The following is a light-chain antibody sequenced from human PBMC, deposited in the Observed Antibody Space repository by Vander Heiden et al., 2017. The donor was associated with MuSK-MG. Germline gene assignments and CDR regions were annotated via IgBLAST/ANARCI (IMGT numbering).Light chain of an antibody. Sequence: DIVMTQSPLSLPVTPGEPASISCRSSQSLLHSNGYNFLDWYLKKPGQSPQLLIYLGSSRASGVPDRFSGSGSGTDFTLKISRVEAEDVGVYYCRQALQTPLTFGGGTKVEIK. CDR3: RQALQTPLT. CDR1: QSLLHSNGYNF. V-gene: IGKV2-28*01. CDR2: LGS. J-gene: IGKJ4*01.